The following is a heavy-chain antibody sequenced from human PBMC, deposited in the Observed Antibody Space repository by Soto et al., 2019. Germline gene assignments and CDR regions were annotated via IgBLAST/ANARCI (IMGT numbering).Heavy chain of an antibody. J-gene: IGHJ6*03. V-gene: IGHV4-34*01. CDR1: GGSFSGYY. Sequence: SETLSLTCAVYGGSFSGYYWSWIRQPPGKGLEWIGEINHSGSTNYNPSLKSRVTISVDTSKNQFSLKLSSVTAADTAVYYCATARGQRRYYYYYMDVWGTGTTVNVA. D-gene: IGHD2-15*01. CDR3: ATARGQRRYYYYYMDV. CDR2: INHSGST.